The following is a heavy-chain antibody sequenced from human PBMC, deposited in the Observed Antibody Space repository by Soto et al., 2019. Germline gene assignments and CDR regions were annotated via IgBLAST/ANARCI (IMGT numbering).Heavy chain of an antibody. V-gene: IGHV4-31*03. CDR2: SYYSGST. D-gene: IGHD3-22*01. J-gene: IGHJ3*02. CDR1: GGSISSGGYY. Sequence: QVQLQESGPGLVKPSQTLSLTCTVSGGSISSGGYYWSWIRQHPGKGLEWIGYSYYSGSTYYNPSLKSRVTISVDTSKNQFSLKMSSVTAADTAVYYCARDLYYYDSSGSQGLDAFDIWGQGTMVTVSS. CDR3: ARDLYYYDSSGSQGLDAFDI.